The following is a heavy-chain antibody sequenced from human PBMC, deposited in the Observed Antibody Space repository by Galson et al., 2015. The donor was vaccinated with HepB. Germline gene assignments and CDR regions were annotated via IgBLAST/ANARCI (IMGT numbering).Heavy chain of an antibody. D-gene: IGHD6-19*01. J-gene: IGHJ5*02. Sequence: SVKVSCKVSGYTLTELSMHWVRQAPGKGLEWMGGFDPEDGETIYAQKFQGRVTMTEDTSTDTAYMELSSLRSEDTAVYYCATLKYSYGWVPLGGFSSWGQGTLVTVSS. CDR2: FDPEDGET. CDR3: ATLKYSYGWVPLGGFSS. V-gene: IGHV1-24*01. CDR1: GYTLTELS.